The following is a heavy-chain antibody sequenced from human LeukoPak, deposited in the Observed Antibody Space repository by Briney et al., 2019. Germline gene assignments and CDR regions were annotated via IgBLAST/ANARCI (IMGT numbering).Heavy chain of an antibody. CDR1: GYSFTNYW. J-gene: IGHJ3*02. Sequence: GEPLKISCKGSGYSFTNYWIGWVRQMPGKGLEWMGIIYPGDSDTRYSPSFQGQVTISADKSISTAYLQWSSLKASDTAMYYCATHYYDSSGSIEHDAFDIWGQGTMVTVSS. V-gene: IGHV5-51*01. D-gene: IGHD3-22*01. CDR3: ATHYYDSSGSIEHDAFDI. CDR2: IYPGDSDT.